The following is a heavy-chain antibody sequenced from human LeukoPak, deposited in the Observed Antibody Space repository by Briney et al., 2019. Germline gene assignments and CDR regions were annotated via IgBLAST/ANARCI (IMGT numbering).Heavy chain of an antibody. CDR1: GGSISSAGYS. D-gene: IGHD5-18*01. CDR2: IFSSGST. CDR3: ARAGSSWMQLGLAFDY. Sequence: NSSETLSLTCGVSGGSISSAGYSWSWIRQPPGKGLEWIGYIFSSGSTYYNPSLKSRVNISLDTSKTQFSLKLSSATAADTAVYYCARAGSSWMQLGLAFDYWGQGTLVTVSS. V-gene: IGHV4-30-4*07. J-gene: IGHJ4*02.